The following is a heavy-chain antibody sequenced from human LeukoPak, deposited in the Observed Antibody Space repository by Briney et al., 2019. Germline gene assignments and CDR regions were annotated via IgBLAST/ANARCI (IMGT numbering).Heavy chain of an antibody. J-gene: IGHJ6*03. D-gene: IGHD6-13*01. CDR2: IWYDGSNK. Sequence: GESLRLSCAASGFTFSSYGMHWVRQAPGKGLEWVAVIWYDGSNKYYADSVKGRFTISRDNSKNTLYLQMNSLRAEDTAVYYCAKSRDRNYYYYYMDVWGKGTTVTVSS. V-gene: IGHV3-33*06. CDR1: GFTFSSYG. CDR3: AKSRDRNYYYYYMDV.